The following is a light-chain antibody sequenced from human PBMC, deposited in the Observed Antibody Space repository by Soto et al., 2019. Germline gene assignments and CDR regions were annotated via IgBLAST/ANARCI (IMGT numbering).Light chain of an antibody. CDR1: QSVSSN. CDR2: GAS. Sequence: EIVMTQSPATLSVSPGARATLSCRASQSVSSNLAWYQQKPGQAPRLLIYGASTGATGIPARFSGSGSGTAGTLTISSLQSEDGEVYDGQQYGSSPQTFGQGTKV. CDR3: QQYGSSPQT. V-gene: IGKV3-15*01. J-gene: IGKJ1*01.